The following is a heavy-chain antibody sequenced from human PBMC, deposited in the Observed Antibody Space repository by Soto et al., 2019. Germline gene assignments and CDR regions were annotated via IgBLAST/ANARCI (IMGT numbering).Heavy chain of an antibody. V-gene: IGHV1-2*02. Sequence: QVQLVQSGAEVKKPGASVKVSCKASGYTFTGYYMHWVRQAPGQGLEWMGWINPNSGGTNYAQKFQGRVTMTRDTSISTAYMELSRLRSDDTAVYYCARGLIEIVATISYYYYGMDGWGQGTTVTVSS. J-gene: IGHJ6*02. CDR1: GYTFTGYY. CDR3: ARGLIEIVATISYYYYGMDG. D-gene: IGHD5-12*01. CDR2: INPNSGGT.